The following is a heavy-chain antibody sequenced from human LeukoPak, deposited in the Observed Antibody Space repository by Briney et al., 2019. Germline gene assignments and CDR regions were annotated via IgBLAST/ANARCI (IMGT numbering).Heavy chain of an antibody. Sequence: ASVTVSCKASGYTFTSYGISWVRQAPGQGLEWMGWISAYNGNTNYAQKLQGRVTMTTDTSTSTAYMELRSLRSDDTAVYYCARDRIQLWLPHYYGMDVWGQGTTVTVSS. CDR3: ARDRIQLWLPHYYGMDV. CDR2: ISAYNGNT. CDR1: GYTFTSYG. J-gene: IGHJ6*02. D-gene: IGHD5-18*01. V-gene: IGHV1-18*01.